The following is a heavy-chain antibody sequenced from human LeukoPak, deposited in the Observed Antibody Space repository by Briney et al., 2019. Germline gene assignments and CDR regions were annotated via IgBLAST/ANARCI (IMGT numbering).Heavy chain of an antibody. V-gene: IGHV1-18*01. D-gene: IGHD3-22*01. CDR1: GYTFTSYG. CDR2: IGAYNGNT. CDR3: ARNKYYYDSSGYYDY. J-gene: IGHJ4*02. Sequence: ASVKVSCKASGYTFTSYGISWVRQAPGQGLEWMGWIGAYNGNTNYAQKLQGRVTMTTDTSTSTAYMELRSLGSDDTAVYYCARNKYYYDSSGYYDYWGQGTLVTVSS.